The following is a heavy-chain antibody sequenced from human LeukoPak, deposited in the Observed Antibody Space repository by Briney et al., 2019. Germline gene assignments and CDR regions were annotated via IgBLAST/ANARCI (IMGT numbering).Heavy chain of an antibody. CDR2: IFYSGST. Sequence: SETLSLTCSVAGGSISTGTYYWGWFRQPPGRGLEWIGTIFYSGSTYYNPSLKSRVTMSLDTSKNHFSLRLSSVTAADTAVYYCARHPFATPFDYWGPGTLVTVSS. CDR1: GGSISTGTYY. CDR3: ARHPFATPFDY. J-gene: IGHJ4*02. V-gene: IGHV4-39*01. D-gene: IGHD2-15*01.